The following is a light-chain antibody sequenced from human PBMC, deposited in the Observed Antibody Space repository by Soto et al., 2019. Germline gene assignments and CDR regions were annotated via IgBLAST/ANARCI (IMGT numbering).Light chain of an antibody. V-gene: IGKV2-28*01. CDR2: FGS. J-gene: IGKJ5*01. CDR1: QSLLHSNGYNY. Sequence: DIVMTQSPLSLPVTPGEPASISCRSSQSLLHSNGYNYLDWYVQKPGQSPQLLIYFGSNRAPGVPDRFSGSGSGTDFTLKINRVEAEDVGTYYCRQARQSLTFGQGTRLEVK. CDR3: RQARQSLT.